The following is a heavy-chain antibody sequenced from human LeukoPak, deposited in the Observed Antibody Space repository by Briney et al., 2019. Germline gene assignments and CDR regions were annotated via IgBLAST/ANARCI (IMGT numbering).Heavy chain of an antibody. D-gene: IGHD3-3*01. CDR2: TYYRSKWYN. J-gene: IGHJ4*02. CDR3: ARGLRTYYDFWSGYYAFGY. Sequence: SQTLSLTCAISGDSVSSNSAAWNWIRQSPSRGLEWLGRTYYRSKWYNDYAVSVKSRITINPDTSKNQFSLQLNTVTPEVTAVYYCARGLRTYYDFWSGYYAFGYWGQGTLVTVS. CDR1: GDSVSSNSAA. V-gene: IGHV6-1*01.